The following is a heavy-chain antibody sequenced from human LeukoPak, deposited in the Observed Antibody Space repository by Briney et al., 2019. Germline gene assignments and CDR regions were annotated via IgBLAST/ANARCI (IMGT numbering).Heavy chain of an antibody. D-gene: IGHD6-13*01. V-gene: IGHV4-39*01. CDR2: TYYSGST. Sequence: PSETLSLTCTVSGGSISSSSYYWGWIRQPPGKGLEWIGSTYYSGSTYYNPSLKSRVNISVDTSKNQFSLKLSSVTAADTAVYYCARDAAAAGNLDLWGRGTLVTVSS. CDR3: ARDAAAAGNLDL. CDR1: GGSISSSSYY. J-gene: IGHJ2*01.